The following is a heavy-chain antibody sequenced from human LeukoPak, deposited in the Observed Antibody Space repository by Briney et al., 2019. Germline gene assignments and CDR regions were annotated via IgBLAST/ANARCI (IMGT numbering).Heavy chain of an antibody. Sequence: PGGSLRLSCAASGFTFRSYWMHWVRQAPGKGLVWVSRISPDGTSKSYADSVKGRFTISRDNSKNTLYLQMNSLRAEDTAVYYCAKDYNRAYYYGSGFDYWGQGTLVTVSS. CDR1: GFTFRSYW. J-gene: IGHJ4*02. V-gene: IGHV3-74*01. CDR3: AKDYNRAYYYGSGFDY. CDR2: ISPDGTSK. D-gene: IGHD3-10*01.